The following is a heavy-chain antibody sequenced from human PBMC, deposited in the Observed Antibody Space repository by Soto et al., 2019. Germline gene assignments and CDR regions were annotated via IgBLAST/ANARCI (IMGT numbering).Heavy chain of an antibody. CDR2: IYPGDSDT. CDR1: GYSFTSYW. J-gene: IGHJ6*02. Sequence: GESLKISCKGSGYSFTSYWIGWVRQMPGKGLERMGIIYPGDSDTRYSPSFQGQVTISADKSISTAYLQWISLKASDTAMYYCARQVKDYYYYYGMDVWGQGTTVTVSS. V-gene: IGHV5-51*01. CDR3: ARQVKDYYYYYGMDV.